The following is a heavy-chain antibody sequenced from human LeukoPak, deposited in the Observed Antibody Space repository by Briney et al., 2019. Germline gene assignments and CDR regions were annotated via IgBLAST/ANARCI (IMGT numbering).Heavy chain of an antibody. CDR2: ISFDGTKS. Sequence: GRSLSLSCAASGFTFSNYAIRWVRQAPGKGLEWVAVISFDGTKSYYADSVKGRFTISRDNSKYTLFLQMNSLRAEDTAVYYCARSRVANDSSGYYFKLDYWGQGTLVTVSS. CDR3: ARSRVANDSSGYYFKLDY. CDR1: GFTFSNYA. V-gene: IGHV3-30*04. J-gene: IGHJ4*02. D-gene: IGHD3-22*01.